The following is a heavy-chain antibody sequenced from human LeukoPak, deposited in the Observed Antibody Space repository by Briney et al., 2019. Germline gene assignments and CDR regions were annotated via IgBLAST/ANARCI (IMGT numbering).Heavy chain of an antibody. V-gene: IGHV3-23*01. D-gene: IGHD2-2*01. CDR2: ISGSGGST. CDR1: GFTFSSYA. J-gene: IGHJ6*03. CDR3: AKVVPDYYYYYMDV. Sequence: GGSLRLSCAASGFTFSSYAMSWVRQAPGKGLEWVSAISGSGGSTYYADSVKGRLTISRDNSKNTLYLQMNSLRAEDTAVYYCAKVVPDYYYYYMDVWGKGTTVTVSS.